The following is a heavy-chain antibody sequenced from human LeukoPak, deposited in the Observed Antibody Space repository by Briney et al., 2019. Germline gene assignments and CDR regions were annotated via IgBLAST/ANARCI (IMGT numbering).Heavy chain of an antibody. V-gene: IGHV3-7*03. CDR3: AKDIEPHTYNYYDSSGYHILFDY. CDR2: IKQDGSEK. Sequence: GGSLRLSCAASGFTFSSYWMSWVRQAPGKGLEWVANIKQDGSEKYYVDSVKGRFTISRDNAKNSLYMQMNSMRAEDTAVYYCAKDIEPHTYNYYDSSGYHILFDYWGQGTLVTVSS. CDR1: GFTFSSYW. J-gene: IGHJ4*02. D-gene: IGHD3-22*01.